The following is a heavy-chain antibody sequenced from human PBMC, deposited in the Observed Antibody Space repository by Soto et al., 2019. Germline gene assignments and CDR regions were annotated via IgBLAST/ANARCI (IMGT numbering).Heavy chain of an antibody. CDR3: ARGYGSLDY. J-gene: IGHJ4*02. CDR1: GVSFNTYY. D-gene: IGHD3-10*01. Sequence: SETLSLTCTVSGVSFNTYYWTWIRQPPGKGPEWIGNIFYSGSSNYNPSLESRVTLSLDTSKRQFSLKLNSVIAADTAVYYCARGYGSLDYWGEGTLVTVSS. V-gene: IGHV4-59*01. CDR2: IFYSGSS.